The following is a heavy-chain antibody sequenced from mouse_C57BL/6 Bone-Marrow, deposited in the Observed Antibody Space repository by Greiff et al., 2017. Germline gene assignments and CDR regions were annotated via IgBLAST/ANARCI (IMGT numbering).Heavy chain of an antibody. D-gene: IGHD4-1*01. Sequence: EVQLVEPGGGLVQPGGSMKLSCDASGFTFSDAWMDWVRQSPEKGLEWVAEIRNKANNHATYYAVSVKGRFTISRDDSKSSVYLQMNSLRAEDPGIYYCTRRETGYYAMDYWGQGTAVTVSS. CDR1: GFTFSDAW. J-gene: IGHJ4*01. CDR3: TRRETGYYAMDY. CDR2: IRNKANNHAT. V-gene: IGHV6-6*01.